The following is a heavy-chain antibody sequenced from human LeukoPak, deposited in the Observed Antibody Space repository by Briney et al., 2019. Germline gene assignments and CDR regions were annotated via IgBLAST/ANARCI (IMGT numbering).Heavy chain of an antibody. V-gene: IGHV3-7*01. Sequence: GGSLRLSCVASGFTFSSDWMTWVRQAPGKGLEWVANINRDESKKHYLDSVKGRFTISRDNAKNTLYLQMNSLRAEDTAVYYCARGWELRGGYYFDYWGQGTLVTVSS. J-gene: IGHJ4*02. CDR2: INRDESKK. CDR1: GFTFSSDW. D-gene: IGHD1-26*01. CDR3: ARGWELRGGYYFDY.